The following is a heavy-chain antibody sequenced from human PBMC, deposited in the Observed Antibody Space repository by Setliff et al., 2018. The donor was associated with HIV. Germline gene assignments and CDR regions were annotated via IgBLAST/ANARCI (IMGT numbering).Heavy chain of an antibody. D-gene: IGHD3-16*01. V-gene: IGHV3-23*01. J-gene: IGHJ4*02. CDR2: TTSNGRTT. CDR1: GFTFSAYA. CDR3: AKAWGSGYPSFESALMFDV. Sequence: GGSLRLSCAASGFTFSAYAMTWVRQAPGKELEWVSATTSNGRTTDYAESVRGRFILSRDNSGNTLYLQMTSLRAEDTATYYCAKAWGSGYPSFESALMFDVWGQGTLVTVSS.